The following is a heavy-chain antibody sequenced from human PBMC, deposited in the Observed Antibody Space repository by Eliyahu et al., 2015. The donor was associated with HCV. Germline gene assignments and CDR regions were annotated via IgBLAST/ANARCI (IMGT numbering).Heavy chain of an antibody. V-gene: IGHV1-2*02. CDR3: ARDPLAGEPFDY. CDR1: GXXFTGYF. D-gene: IGHD1-26*01. J-gene: IGHJ4*02. CDR2: INPKSGDT. Sequence: QVQLVQSGAEVKKPGAXVEXSCXXSGXXFTGYFIXXMRQAPGQGLEWMGWINPKSGDTNYAQRFQGRVTMTRDTSINTAYMELSRLSSDDTAVYYCARDPLAGEPFDYWGQGTLVTVSS.